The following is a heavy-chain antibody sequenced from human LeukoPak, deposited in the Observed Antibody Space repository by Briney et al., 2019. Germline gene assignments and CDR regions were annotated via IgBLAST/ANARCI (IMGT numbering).Heavy chain of an antibody. Sequence: GESLKISCKGSGYIFTSYWIGWVRQMPGKGLEWMGIIYPGDSDTRYSPSFQGQVTISADKSISTAYLQWSSLKASDTAMYYCARARYCSSTSCYEVFDYWGQGTLVTVSS. CDR1: GYIFTSYW. CDR2: IYPGDSDT. CDR3: ARARYCSSTSCYEVFDY. D-gene: IGHD2-2*01. V-gene: IGHV5-51*01. J-gene: IGHJ4*02.